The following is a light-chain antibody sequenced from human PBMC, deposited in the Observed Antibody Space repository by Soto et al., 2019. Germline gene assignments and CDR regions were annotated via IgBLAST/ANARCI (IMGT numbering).Light chain of an antibody. CDR3: QQYNSYPVT. V-gene: IGKV1-5*03. CDR2: QAS. CDR1: QSISSW. Sequence: DIQMTQSPSTLSASVGDRVTTTCRASQSISSWLAWYQQKPGKAPKLLIYQASALESGVPSRFSGSGSGTELTLNNSSLQPDDFATYYCQQYNSYPVTFGGGNRVEIK. J-gene: IGKJ4*01.